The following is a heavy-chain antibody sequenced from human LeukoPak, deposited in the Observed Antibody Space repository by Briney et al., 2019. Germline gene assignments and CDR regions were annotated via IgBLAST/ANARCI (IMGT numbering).Heavy chain of an antibody. D-gene: IGHD2-2*01. J-gene: IGHJ6*03. Sequence: SETLSLTCTVSGGSISSSSYYWSWIRQPAGKGLEWIGRIYTSGSTNYNPSLKSRVTMSVDTSKNQFSLKLSSVTAADTAVYYCARDFTRYCSSTSCYRTDGLYYYYYMDVWGKGTTVTVSS. V-gene: IGHV4-61*02. CDR1: GGSISSSSYY. CDR3: ARDFTRYCSSTSCYRTDGLYYYYYMDV. CDR2: IYTSGST.